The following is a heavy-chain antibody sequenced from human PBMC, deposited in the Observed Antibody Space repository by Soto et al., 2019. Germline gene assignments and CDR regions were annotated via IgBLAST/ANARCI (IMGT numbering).Heavy chain of an antibody. V-gene: IGHV1-18*01. CDR3: ARGAYDFWSGYWSDWFDP. J-gene: IGHJ5*02. Sequence: ASVKVSCKASGYTFTSYGISWVRQAPGQGLEWMGWISAYNGNTNYAQELQGRVTMTTDTSTSTAYMELRSLRSDDTAVYYCARGAYDFWSGYWSDWFDPWGQGTLVTVSS. CDR1: GYTFTSYG. D-gene: IGHD3-3*01. CDR2: ISAYNGNT.